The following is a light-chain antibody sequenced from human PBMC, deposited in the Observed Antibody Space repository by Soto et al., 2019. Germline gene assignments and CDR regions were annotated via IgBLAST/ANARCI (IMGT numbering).Light chain of an antibody. CDR1: ESVSSA. J-gene: IGKJ3*01. CDR2: DTS. V-gene: IGKV3-11*01. Sequence: EIVLTQSPAALSLSPGQRATLSCRASESVSSALAWYQQKPGQAPRLLIYDTSNRAPGIPARFSGSGSGTDFTLTISSLDPEDFAVYYCQQRSKFTFGPGTKVDIK. CDR3: QQRSKFT.